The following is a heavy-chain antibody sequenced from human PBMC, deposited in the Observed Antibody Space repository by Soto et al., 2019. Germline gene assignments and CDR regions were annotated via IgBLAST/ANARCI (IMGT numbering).Heavy chain of an antibody. D-gene: IGHD2-15*01. V-gene: IGHV3-9*01. CDR3: RKEAGIRNCRNRSCSDFDH. CDR2: ISWNSGSI. CDR1: GFTFDDYA. J-gene: IGHJ4*02. Sequence: EVQLVESGGGLVQPGRSLRLSCAASGFTFDDYAMHWVRQAPGKGLEWVSGISWNSGSIDYADSVKGRFTISRDNAKHSLYLQMNSARSEDSALYYCRKEAGIRNCRNRSCSDFDHWGQANLLTGPS.